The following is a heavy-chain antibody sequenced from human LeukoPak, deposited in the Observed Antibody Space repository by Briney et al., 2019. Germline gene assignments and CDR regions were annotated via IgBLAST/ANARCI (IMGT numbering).Heavy chain of an antibody. CDR1: GYTFTGYY. V-gene: IGHV1-2*02. CDR2: INPNSGGT. CDR3: ARDRHYYDSSGLFDY. J-gene: IGHJ4*02. D-gene: IGHD3-22*01. Sequence: ASVKVSCKASGYTFTGYYMHWVRQAPGQGLEWMGWINPNSGGTNYAQKFQGRVTMTRDTSISTAYMELSRLRSDDTAVYYCARDRHYYDSSGLFDYWGQGTLVTVSS.